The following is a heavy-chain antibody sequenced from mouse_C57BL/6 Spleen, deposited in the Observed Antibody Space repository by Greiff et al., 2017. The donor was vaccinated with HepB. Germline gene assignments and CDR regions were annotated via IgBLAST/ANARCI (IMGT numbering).Heavy chain of an antibody. J-gene: IGHJ3*01. CDR1: GYTFTSYW. Sequence: QVQLQQPGAELVRPGSSVKLSCKASGYTFTSYWMHWVKQRPIQGLEWIGNIDPSDSETHYNQKFKDKATLTVDKSSSTAYMQLSSLTSEDSAVYYCACYYGSSPWFAYWGQGTLVTVSA. V-gene: IGHV1-52*01. D-gene: IGHD1-1*01. CDR3: ACYYGSSPWFAY. CDR2: IDPSDSET.